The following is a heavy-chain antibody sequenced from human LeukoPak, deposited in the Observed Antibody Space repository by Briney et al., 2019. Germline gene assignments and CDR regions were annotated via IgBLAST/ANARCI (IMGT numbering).Heavy chain of an antibody. CDR2: TGFDSETN. Sequence: GGSLRLSCAASGFSFSNYSINWVRQAPGKGLEWISYTGFDSETNPHADSVKGRITISGDNAKNALNLQLTSLRVEDTAVYCCARVVGATQFGYYYYYMDVWGKGTTVTVSS. CDR1: GFSFSNYS. CDR3: ARVVGATQFGYYYYYMDV. V-gene: IGHV3-48*01. D-gene: IGHD1-26*01. J-gene: IGHJ6*03.